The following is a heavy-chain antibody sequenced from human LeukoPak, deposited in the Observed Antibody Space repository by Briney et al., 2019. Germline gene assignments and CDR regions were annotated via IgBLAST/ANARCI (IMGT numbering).Heavy chain of an antibody. J-gene: IGHJ4*02. D-gene: IGHD3-22*01. CDR2: ISGSGGNT. CDR3: AKTMTPLAYPTLFDY. V-gene: IGHV3-23*01. Sequence: TGGSLRLSCAASGFTFSSYVMSWVRQAPGKGLEWVSGISGSGGNTFYAGSVKGRFTISRDNSKNNLYLQMNSLRAEDTALYYCAKTMTPLAYPTLFDYWGQGTLVTVSS. CDR1: GFTFSSYV.